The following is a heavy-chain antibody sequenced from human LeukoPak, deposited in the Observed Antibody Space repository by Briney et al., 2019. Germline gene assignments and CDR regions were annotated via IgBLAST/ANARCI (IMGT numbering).Heavy chain of an antibody. CDR1: GFTFSSFG. J-gene: IGHJ5*02. D-gene: IGHD1-7*01. V-gene: IGHV3-33*01. Sequence: GRSLRLSCAASGFTFSSFGMHWVRQAPGKGLEWVAIIRYDGSNKYYADSVKGRFTISRDNSNNTLYLQMNSLRAEDTAVYYCARDNPPRVTGTSWFDPWGQGTLVTVSS. CDR2: IRYDGSNK. CDR3: ARDNPPRVTGTSWFDP.